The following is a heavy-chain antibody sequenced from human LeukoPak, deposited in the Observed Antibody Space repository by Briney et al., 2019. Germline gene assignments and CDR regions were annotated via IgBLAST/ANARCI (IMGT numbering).Heavy chain of an antibody. CDR2: IYYSGST. CDR1: GGSIRSYY. Sequence: SETLALTCTVSGGSIRSYYWSWIRQPPGKGLEWIGYIYYSGSTNYNPSLKSRVTISVDTSKNQFSLKLSSVTAADTAVYYCARDDYDSRRAFDIWGQGTMVTVSS. J-gene: IGHJ3*02. V-gene: IGHV4-59*01. D-gene: IGHD3-22*01. CDR3: ARDDYDSRRAFDI.